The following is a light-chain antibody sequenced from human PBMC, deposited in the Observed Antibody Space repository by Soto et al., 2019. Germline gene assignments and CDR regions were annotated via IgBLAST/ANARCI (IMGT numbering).Light chain of an antibody. Sequence: EIVLTQPPATLSLSLGERDTPSCRASQSVSSNLAWYQRKPGQPPRLLIFDASNRATGIPASLSSSRACTDFSLIISSLEDEEFAVFYCPQHSNSPPYTFGQGTKLEIK. CDR2: DAS. J-gene: IGKJ2*01. V-gene: IGKV3-11*01. CDR1: QSVSSN. CDR3: PQHSNSPPYT.